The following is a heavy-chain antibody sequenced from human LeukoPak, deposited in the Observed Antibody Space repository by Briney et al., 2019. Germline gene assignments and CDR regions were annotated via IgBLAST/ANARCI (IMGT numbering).Heavy chain of an antibody. D-gene: IGHD3-10*01. CDR3: ARGNTMVRDDYYYYYMDV. Sequence: ASVTVSCKASGGTFSSYAISWVRQAPGQGLEWMGGIIPIFGTANYAQKFQGRVTITADESTSTAYMELSSLRSEDTAVYYCARGNTMVRDDYYYYYMDVWGKGTTVTVSS. CDR2: IIPIFGTA. V-gene: IGHV1-69*13. J-gene: IGHJ6*03. CDR1: GGTFSSYA.